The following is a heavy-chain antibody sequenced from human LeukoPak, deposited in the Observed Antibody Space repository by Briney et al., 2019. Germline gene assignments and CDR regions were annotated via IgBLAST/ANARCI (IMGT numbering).Heavy chain of an antibody. D-gene: IGHD5-18*01. V-gene: IGHV4-31*03. CDR1: GGSISSGGYY. J-gene: IGHJ4*02. CDR3: ASMDTAHEEYFDY. Sequence: PSESLSLTCTVSGGSISSGGYYWSWMRPHPGKDLEWIGYIYYSGSTYYNPSLKSRVTISVDTSKNQFSLKLSSVTAADTAVYYCASMDTAHEEYFDYWGQGTLVTVSS. CDR2: IYYSGST.